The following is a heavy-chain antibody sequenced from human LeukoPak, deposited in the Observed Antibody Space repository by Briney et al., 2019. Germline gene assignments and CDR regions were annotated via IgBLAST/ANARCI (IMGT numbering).Heavy chain of an antibody. CDR1: GFTFSSYA. J-gene: IGHJ4*02. Sequence: PGGSLRLSCAASGFTFSSYAMSWVRQAPGKGPEWISSISRNGTNIYCADYVKGRFTISRDNAKNSLFLQMTSLRVEDTAVYYCSREGRDFWSGYHPSHYFDYWGQGILVSVSS. CDR2: ISRNGTNI. D-gene: IGHD3-3*01. V-gene: IGHV3-48*01. CDR3: SREGRDFWSGYHPSHYFDY.